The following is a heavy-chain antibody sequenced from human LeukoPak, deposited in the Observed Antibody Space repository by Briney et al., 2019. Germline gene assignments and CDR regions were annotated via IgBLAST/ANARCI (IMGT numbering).Heavy chain of an antibody. CDR3: VRDADGGNSWFDS. D-gene: IGHD4-23*01. CDR1: GFVFSTHS. CDR2: ISSSNGDI. Sequence: GGSLRLSCAASGFVFSTHSMNCVRQAPGKGLEWVSWISSSNGDIYYADSVRGRFTISRDDAKKSLYLQMNSLRAEDTAVYYCVRDADGGNSWFDSWGQGTLVTVSS. V-gene: IGHV3-21*01. J-gene: IGHJ5*01.